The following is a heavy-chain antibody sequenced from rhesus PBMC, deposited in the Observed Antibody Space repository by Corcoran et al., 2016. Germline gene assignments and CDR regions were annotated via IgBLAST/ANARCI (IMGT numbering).Heavy chain of an antibody. V-gene: IGHV4-76*01. CDR1: GYSLRRVSD. CDR3: AGEGSGIACAEAGGFDY. CDR2: NYGRRGIT. D-gene: IGHD2-27*01. J-gene: IGHJ4*01. Sequence: QVQLQESGPGVVKTSETLSLTCAVSGYSLRRVSDWSWIRQPPGKRLASHGDNYGRRGITNDNPSLKKRVTIYTYTSKNQVALKLSSVTAADTSGYYWAGEGSGIACAEAGGFDYWGQGVLVTVSS.